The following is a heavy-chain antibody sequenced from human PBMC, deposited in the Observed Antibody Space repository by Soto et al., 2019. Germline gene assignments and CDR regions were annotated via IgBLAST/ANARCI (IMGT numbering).Heavy chain of an antibody. CDR1: GFTFSGYA. CDR3: AKDRHMENPATAYYFDY. Sequence: PGGSLRLSCAASGFTFSGYAMSWVRQSPGKGLEWVSAISGSGGSTYYADSVKGRFTISRDNSKNTLYLQMNSLRAEDTAVYYCAKDRHMENPATAYYFDYWGQGTLVTVSS. CDR2: ISGSGGST. V-gene: IGHV3-23*01. D-gene: IGHD2-21*01. J-gene: IGHJ4*02.